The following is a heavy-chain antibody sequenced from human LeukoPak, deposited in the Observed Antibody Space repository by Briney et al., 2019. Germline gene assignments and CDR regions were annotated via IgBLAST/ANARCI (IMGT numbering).Heavy chain of an antibody. V-gene: IGHV3-11*01. J-gene: IGHJ4*02. CDR3: ATHSYYYGLGSYPHYLDY. CDR1: GFTFSDYY. CDR2: ISSSGSTI. D-gene: IGHD3-10*01. Sequence: PGGSLRLSCAASGFTFSDYYMSWIRQAPGKGLEWVSYISSSGSTIYYADSVKGRFTISRDNAKNSLYLQMNSLRAEDTALYYCATHSYYYGLGSYPHYLDYWGQGTLVTVSS.